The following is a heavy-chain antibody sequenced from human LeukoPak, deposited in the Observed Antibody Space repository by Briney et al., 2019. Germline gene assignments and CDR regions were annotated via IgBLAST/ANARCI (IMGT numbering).Heavy chain of an antibody. D-gene: IGHD3-22*01. Sequence: PGGSLRLSCAASGFTFSSYEMNWVRQAPGKGLEWVSYISSSGSTIYYADSVKGRFTISRDNAKNSLYLQMNSLRAEDTAVYYCARMSSYDSSGYHFDYWGQGTLVTVSS. CDR3: ARMSSYDSSGYHFDY. CDR1: GFTFSSYE. J-gene: IGHJ4*02. CDR2: ISSSGSTI. V-gene: IGHV3-48*03.